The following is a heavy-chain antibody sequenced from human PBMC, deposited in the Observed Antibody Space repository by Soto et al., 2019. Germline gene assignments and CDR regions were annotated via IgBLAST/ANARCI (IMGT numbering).Heavy chain of an antibody. CDR2: INAHSGGT. J-gene: IGHJ5*02. CDR1: GFSFTGYY. D-gene: IGHD3-22*01. V-gene: IGHV1-2*02. Sequence: GASVKVSCKASGFSFTGYYIHWLRQAPGQGLEWMGWINAHSGGTEYAQKFQGRVTLTRDTSISTAYMTLSSLKTEDTAVYYCTRDPRNYYDSSGSANWFDPWGQGTLVTVSS. CDR3: TRDPRNYYDSSGSANWFDP.